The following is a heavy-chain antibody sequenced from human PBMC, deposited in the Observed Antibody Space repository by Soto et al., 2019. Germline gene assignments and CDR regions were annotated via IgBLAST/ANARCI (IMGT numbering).Heavy chain of an antibody. Sequence: GGSLRLSCAASGFTFSSYAMSWVRQAPGKGLEWVSGISGSGGSTYYADSVKGRFTISRDDSNNALYLQMNSLRAEDTAVYYCAKDKYSTVVSPGYWGQGTLVTVSS. CDR2: ISGSGGST. D-gene: IGHD2-15*01. V-gene: IGHV3-23*01. J-gene: IGHJ4*02. CDR3: AKDKYSTVVSPGY. CDR1: GFTFSSYA.